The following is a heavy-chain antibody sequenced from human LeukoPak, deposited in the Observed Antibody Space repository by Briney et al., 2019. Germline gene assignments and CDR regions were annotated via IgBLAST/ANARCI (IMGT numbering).Heavy chain of an antibody. CDR2: IYYSGST. Sequence: SETLSLTCTVSGGSISSYYWSWIRQPPGKGLEWIGYIYYSGSTNYNPSLKSRVTISVDTSKNQFSLKLSSVTAADTAVYYCASGYCSGGSCPYFDYWGQGTLVTVSS. CDR3: ASGYCSGGSCPYFDY. J-gene: IGHJ4*02. V-gene: IGHV4-59*08. D-gene: IGHD2-15*01. CDR1: GGSISSYY.